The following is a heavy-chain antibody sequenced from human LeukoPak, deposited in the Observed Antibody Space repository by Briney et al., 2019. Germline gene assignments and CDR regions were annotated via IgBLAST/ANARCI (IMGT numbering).Heavy chain of an antibody. J-gene: IGHJ4*02. V-gene: IGHV4-30-2*01. CDR1: GGSISSGGYS. CDR3: AREGYSGYDGY. CDR2: IYHSGST. D-gene: IGHD5-12*01. Sequence: SETLSLTCTVSGGSISSGGYSWSWIRQPPGKGLEWIGYIYHSGSTYYNPSLKSRVTISVDRSKNQFSLKLSSVTAADTAVYYCAREGYSGYDGYWGQGTLVTVSS.